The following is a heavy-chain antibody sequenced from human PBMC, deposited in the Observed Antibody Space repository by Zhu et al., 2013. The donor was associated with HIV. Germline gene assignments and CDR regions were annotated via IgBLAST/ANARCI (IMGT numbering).Heavy chain of an antibody. V-gene: IGHV1-2*02. CDR3: TRGMEGQTMTAFDI. CDR2: INCNDGST. J-gene: IGHJ3*02. D-gene: IGHD1-1*01. CDR1: GYTFTDYY. Sequence: QVQLVHSGAEVKKPGASVKVSCKAAGYTFTDYYIHWVRQAPGQGLEYMGWINCNDGSTKYAQKMQGRVTMTADISTGTVNLDLRTLTSDDMALYYCTRGMEGQTMTAFDIWGPGTMLTVSP.